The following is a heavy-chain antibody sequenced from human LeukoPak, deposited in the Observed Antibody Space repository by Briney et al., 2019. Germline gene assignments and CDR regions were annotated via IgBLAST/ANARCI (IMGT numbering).Heavy chain of an antibody. J-gene: IGHJ4*02. V-gene: IGHV1-2*02. Sequence: ASVKVSCKASGGTFSDYALNWVRQAPGQGLEWMGWINPNSGGTNYAQKFQGRVTMTRDTSISTAYMELSRLRSDDTAVYYCARGDRQQPPWGFDYWGQGTLVTVSS. D-gene: IGHD6-13*01. CDR3: ARGDRQQPPWGFDY. CDR2: INPNSGGT. CDR1: GGTFSDYA.